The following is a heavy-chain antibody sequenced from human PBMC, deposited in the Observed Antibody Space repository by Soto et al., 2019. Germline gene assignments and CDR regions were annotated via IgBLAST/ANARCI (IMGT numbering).Heavy chain of an antibody. Sequence: QVQLVQSGAEVKKPGSSVKVSCKASGGTFSSYAISWVRQAPGQGLEWMGGIITTCGTANYAQKCQGRVTITADESTSTAYMELSSLRSEDTAVYYCARSQGSSTSLEIYYYYYYGMDVWGQGTTVTVSS. J-gene: IGHJ6*02. V-gene: IGHV1-69*01. D-gene: IGHD2-2*01. CDR2: IITTCGTA. CDR1: GGTFSSYA. CDR3: ARSQGSSTSLEIYYYYYYGMDV.